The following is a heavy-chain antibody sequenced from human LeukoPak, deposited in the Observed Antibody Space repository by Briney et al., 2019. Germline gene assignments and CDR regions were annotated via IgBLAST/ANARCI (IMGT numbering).Heavy chain of an antibody. D-gene: IGHD6-13*01. CDR3: ARDRVGSSWYDL. V-gene: IGHV3-66*01. Sequence: GGSLRLSCAASGFTVSSNYMSWVRQAPGKGLEWVSVIYSGGSTYYADSVKGRFTISRDTSKNTLYLQMNSLRAEDTAVYYCARDRVGSSWYDLWGRGILVTVSS. CDR1: GFTVSSNY. CDR2: IYSGGST. J-gene: IGHJ5*02.